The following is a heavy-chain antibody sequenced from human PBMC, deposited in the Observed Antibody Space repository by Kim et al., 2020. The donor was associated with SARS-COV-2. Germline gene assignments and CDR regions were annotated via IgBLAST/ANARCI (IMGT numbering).Heavy chain of an antibody. CDR2: IIPIFGTA. V-gene: IGHV1-69*13. J-gene: IGHJ3*02. D-gene: IGHD3-10*01. Sequence: SVKVSCKASGGTFSSYAISWVRQAPGQGLEWMGGIIPIFGTANYAQKFQGRVTITADESTSTAYMELSSLRSEDTAVYYCAREVHYYGSGSYYNGDAFDIWGQGTMVTVSS. CDR1: GGTFSSYA. CDR3: AREVHYYGSGSYYNGDAFDI.